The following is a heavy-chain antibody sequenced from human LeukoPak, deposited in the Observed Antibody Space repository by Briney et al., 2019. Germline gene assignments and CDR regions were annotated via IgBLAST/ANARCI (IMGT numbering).Heavy chain of an antibody. CDR1: GFTFSSYG. D-gene: IGHD6-19*01. CDR3: AKDPRAYSSGWYWSDY. V-gene: IGHV3-30*02. Sequence: GGSLRLSCAASGFTFSSYGMHWVRQAPGKGLGWVAFIRFDGSNKYYADSVKGRFTISRDNSKNTLYLQMNSLRAEDTAVYYCAKDPRAYSSGWYWSDYWGQGTMVTVSS. CDR2: IRFDGSNK. J-gene: IGHJ4*02.